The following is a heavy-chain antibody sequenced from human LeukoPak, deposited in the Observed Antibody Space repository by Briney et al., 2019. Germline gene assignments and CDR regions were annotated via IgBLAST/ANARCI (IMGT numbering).Heavy chain of an antibody. CDR2: FDPEDGET. CDR3: AKSNGAFDI. V-gene: IGHV1-24*01. CDR1: GYTLTELS. Sequence: ASVKVSCKVSGYTLTELSMHWVRQAPGKGLEWMGGFDPEDGETIYAQKFQGRVTMTRNTSISTAYMELSSLRSEDTAVYYCAKSNGAFDIWGQGTMVTVSS. J-gene: IGHJ3*02.